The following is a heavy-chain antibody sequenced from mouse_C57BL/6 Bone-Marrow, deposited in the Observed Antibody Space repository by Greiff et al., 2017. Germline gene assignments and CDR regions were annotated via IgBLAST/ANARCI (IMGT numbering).Heavy chain of an antibody. V-gene: IGHV5-16*01. CDR2: INYDGSST. J-gene: IGHJ2*01. CDR1: GFTFSDYY. D-gene: IGHD2-3*01. Sequence: VKLVESEGGLVQPGSSMKLSCTASGFTFSDYYMAWVRQVPEKGLEWVANINYDGSSTYYLDSLKSRFIISRDNAKNILYLQMSSLKSEDTATYYCARDRDGYSFDYWGQGTTLTVSS. CDR3: ARDRDGYSFDY.